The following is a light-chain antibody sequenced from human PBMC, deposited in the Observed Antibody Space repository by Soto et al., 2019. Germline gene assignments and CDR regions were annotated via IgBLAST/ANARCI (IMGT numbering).Light chain of an antibody. Sequence: EIVLTQSPATLSLSPGEIATLSCRASQSVDSYLAWYQQKPGQAPRLLIYDASNRATGIPARFSGSGSGTDFTLTISSLEPEDFAVYYCQQRSNWPPWTFGQGTKVDIK. CDR2: DAS. V-gene: IGKV3-11*01. CDR1: QSVDSY. CDR3: QQRSNWPPWT. J-gene: IGKJ1*01.